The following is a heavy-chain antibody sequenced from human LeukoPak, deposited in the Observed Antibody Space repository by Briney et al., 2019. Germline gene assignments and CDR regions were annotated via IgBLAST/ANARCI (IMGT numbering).Heavy chain of an antibody. V-gene: IGHV3-48*03. J-gene: IGHJ4*02. CDR3: ARDLGIAARHDY. CDR1: GFTFSSYE. Sequence: GGSLRLSCAASGFTFSSYEMNWVRQAPGKGLEWVSYISSSGSTIYYADSVKGRFTISRDNAKNSLYLQMNSLRAEDTAVYYCARDLGIAARHDYWGQGTLATVSS. CDR2: ISSSGSTI. D-gene: IGHD6-6*01.